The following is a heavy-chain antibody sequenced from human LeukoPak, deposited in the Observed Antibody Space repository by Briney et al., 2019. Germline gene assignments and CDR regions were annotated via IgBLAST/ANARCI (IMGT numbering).Heavy chain of an antibody. Sequence: PSETLSLTCTVSGGSISSYYWSWIRHPPGKGLEWIGYIYYSGSTNYNPSLKSRVTISVDTSKNQFSLKLSSVTAADTAVYYCARGGYDSWSGSKNWFDPWGQGTLVTVSS. CDR3: ARGGYDSWSGSKNWFDP. V-gene: IGHV4-59*01. D-gene: IGHD3-3*01. CDR2: IYYSGST. J-gene: IGHJ5*02. CDR1: GGSISSYY.